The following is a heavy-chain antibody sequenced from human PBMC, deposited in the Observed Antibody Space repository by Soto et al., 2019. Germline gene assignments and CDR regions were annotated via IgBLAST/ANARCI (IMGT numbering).Heavy chain of an antibody. Sequence: EVQLVQSGGGLLQPGGSLRLSCAASGFTFSDYWMYWVRQGPGEGLVWASRINRDGSVTNYVDSVKGRFTISRDNAKNTLYLQINSLRVEDTAVYYCSRESMGTLEYWGQGSLVTVSS. J-gene: IGHJ4*02. D-gene: IGHD7-27*01. CDR3: SRESMGTLEY. V-gene: IGHV3-74*01. CDR2: INRDGSVT. CDR1: GFTFSDYW.